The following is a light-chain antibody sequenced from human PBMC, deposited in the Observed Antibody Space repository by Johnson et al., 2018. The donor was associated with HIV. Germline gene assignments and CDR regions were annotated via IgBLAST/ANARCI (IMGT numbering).Light chain of an antibody. J-gene: IGLJ1*01. CDR1: SSNIGNNF. V-gene: IGLV1-51*01. Sequence: QSVLTQPPSVSAAPGQKVTISCSGSSSNIGNNFVSWYQQLPGTAPKLLIYDNNKRPSGIPDRFSGSKSGTSATLGITGLQTGDEADYYCGTWDSSLSAAVVGTGTKVTGL. CDR2: DNN. CDR3: GTWDSSLSAAV.